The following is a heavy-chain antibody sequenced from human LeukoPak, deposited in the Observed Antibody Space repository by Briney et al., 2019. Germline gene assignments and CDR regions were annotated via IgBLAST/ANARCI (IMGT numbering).Heavy chain of an antibody. V-gene: IGHV1-69*13. CDR2: IIPMFGTA. J-gene: IGHJ4*02. CDR3: ARGAYSSGSYYFDH. CDR1: VGTFSIYV. Sequence: SVSLSYRASVGTFSIYVITWVPQAPGQGREGMGGIIPMFGTADYAQKFQGRVTITADQSTSTAYMQLSSLRSEDTAVYYCARGAYSSGSYYFDHWGQGTLVTVSS. D-gene: IGHD6-19*01.